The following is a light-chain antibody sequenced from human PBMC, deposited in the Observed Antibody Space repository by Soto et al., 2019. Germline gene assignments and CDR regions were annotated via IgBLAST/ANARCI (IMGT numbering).Light chain of an antibody. CDR1: QSLLGSDGQPH. CDR2: EVS. CDR3: MQSVQFPRT. V-gene: IGKV2D-29*01. Sequence: DIVMTQTPLSLSVTPGQPASISCKSSQSLLGSDGQPHFSWYLQKPGHPPQLLIFEVSNHFSGVSDRFSGSGSGTDFTLKISRVEAEDVGVYYCMQSVQFPRTFGGGTKVEIK. J-gene: IGKJ4*01.